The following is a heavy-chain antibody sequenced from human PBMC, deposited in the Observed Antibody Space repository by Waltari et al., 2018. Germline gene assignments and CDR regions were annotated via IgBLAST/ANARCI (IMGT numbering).Heavy chain of an antibody. CDR3: ARGVPASSGWYVGYYYYYYGMDV. Sequence: EVQLVESGGGLIQPGGSLRLSCAASGFTVSSNYMSWVHQAPGKGLEWVSVIYSGGSTYYADSVKGRFTISRDNSKNTLYLQMNSLRAEDTAVYYCARGVPASSGWYVGYYYYYYGMDVWGQGTTVTVSS. J-gene: IGHJ6*02. CDR2: IYSGGST. V-gene: IGHV3-53*01. D-gene: IGHD6-19*01. CDR1: GFTVSSNY.